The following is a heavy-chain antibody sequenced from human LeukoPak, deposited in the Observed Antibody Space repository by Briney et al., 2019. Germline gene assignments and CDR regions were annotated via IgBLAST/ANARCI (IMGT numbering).Heavy chain of an antibody. CDR2: ISSSSSYI. J-gene: IGHJ6*04. Sequence: GGSLRLSCAASGFAFSSYSMNWVRQAPGRGLEWVSSISSSSSYIYYADSVKGRFTISRDNAKNSLYLQMNSLRAEDTAVYYCARFSSRLAPYVWGKGTTVTVSS. V-gene: IGHV3-21*01. D-gene: IGHD6-6*01. CDR1: GFAFSSYS. CDR3: ARFSSRLAPYV.